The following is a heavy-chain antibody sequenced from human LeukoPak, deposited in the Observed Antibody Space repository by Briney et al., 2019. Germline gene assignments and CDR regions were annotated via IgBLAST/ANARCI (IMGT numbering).Heavy chain of an antibody. V-gene: IGHV3-30*18. D-gene: IGHD7-27*01. CDR2: ISYDGSNK. CDR3: AKESGWGSGGYYFDY. Sequence: GSLRLSCAASGFTFSSYGMHWVRQAPGKGLEWVAVISYDGSNKYYADSVKGRFTISRDNSKNTLYLQMNSLRAEDTAVYYCAKESGWGSGGYYFDYWGQGTLVTVSS. J-gene: IGHJ4*02. CDR1: GFTFSSYG.